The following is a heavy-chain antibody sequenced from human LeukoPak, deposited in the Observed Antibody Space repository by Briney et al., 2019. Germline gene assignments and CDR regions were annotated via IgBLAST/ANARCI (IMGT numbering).Heavy chain of an antibody. D-gene: IGHD6-13*01. J-gene: IGHJ4*02. CDR3: ARGLSSWYFDY. CDR1: GGSISSYY. CDR2: IYYSGST. Sequence: SETLSLTCTVSGGSISSYYWSWIRQPPGKGPEWIGYIYYSGSTNYNPSLKSRVTISVDTSKNQFSLKLSSVTAADTAVYYCARGLSSWYFDYWGQGTLVTVSS. V-gene: IGHV4-59*01.